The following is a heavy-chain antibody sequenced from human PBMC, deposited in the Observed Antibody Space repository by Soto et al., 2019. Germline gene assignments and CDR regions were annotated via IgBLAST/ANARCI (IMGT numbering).Heavy chain of an antibody. V-gene: IGHV1-18*01. CDR1: GYSFATSG. Sequence: QVKLVQSGTEVKKPGASIKVSCKASGYSFATSGMSWVRQAPGQGLEWMGWISAYNGNTNYDQNLQDRVTMTTDTSTSTAYFELRNLRSDDTAVYYCARAGQYYDASGYANWGQGTLVTLSS. D-gene: IGHD3-22*01. CDR3: ARAGQYYDASGYAN. CDR2: ISAYNGNT. J-gene: IGHJ4*02.